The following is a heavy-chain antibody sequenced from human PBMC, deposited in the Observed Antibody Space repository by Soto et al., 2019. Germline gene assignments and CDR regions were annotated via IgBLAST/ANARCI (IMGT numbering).Heavy chain of an antibody. CDR2: LKKDGSEQ. J-gene: IGHJ4*02. CDR1: GFTFTAYY. V-gene: IGHV3-7*03. Sequence: EVQLVESGGGLVQPGGSLRLSCAASGFTFTAYYMTWVRQAPGKGLEWVASLKKDGSEQYYVDSVKGRFTISRDNAKNSLYLQMNSLRDGDKALYYCSRENWFQDYWGQGTVVTVSS. CDR3: SRENWFQDY. D-gene: IGHD3-10*01.